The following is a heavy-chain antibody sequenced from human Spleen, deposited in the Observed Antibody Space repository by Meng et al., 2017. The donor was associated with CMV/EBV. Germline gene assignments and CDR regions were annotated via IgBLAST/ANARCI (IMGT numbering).Heavy chain of an antibody. J-gene: IGHJ3*02. V-gene: IGHV3-23*01. Sequence: GGSLRLSCAASGFTFSSYAMSWVRQAPGKGLEWVSAISGSGGSTYYADSVKGRFTISRDNAKNTLYLQMNSLRAEDTAVYYCARVVVVPTDAFDIWGQGTMVTVSS. CDR3: ARVVVVPTDAFDI. CDR2: ISGSGGST. D-gene: IGHD2-15*01. CDR1: GFTFSSYA.